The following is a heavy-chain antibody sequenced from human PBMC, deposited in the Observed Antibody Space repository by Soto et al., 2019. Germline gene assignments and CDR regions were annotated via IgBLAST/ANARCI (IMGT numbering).Heavy chain of an antibody. CDR3: ARKSDPSPVPEADGV. D-gene: IGHD2-8*01. CDR2: IYSNGDT. V-gene: IGHV3-53*02. J-gene: IGHJ4*02. CDR1: GFSVGSNY. Sequence: EVQLVETGGGLIQPGGSLRLSCAASGFSVGSNYMTWVRQSPGKGLEWVSLIYSNGDTDYADSVKGRFSISRDNFKITLYLQMNNVRAEDTAVYHCARKSDPSPVPEADGVWGRGTLVTVSS.